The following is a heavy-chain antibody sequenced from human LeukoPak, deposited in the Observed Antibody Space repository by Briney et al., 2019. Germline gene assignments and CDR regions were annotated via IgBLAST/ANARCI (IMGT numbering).Heavy chain of an antibody. CDR1: GGSISSGGYY. D-gene: IGHD6-19*01. CDR2: IYYSGST. V-gene: IGHV4-31*03. CDR3: AGGFQSSGYGFDI. J-gene: IGHJ3*02. Sequence: SQTLSLTCTVSGGSISSGGYYWSWIRQHPGKGLEWIGYIYYSGSTYYNPSLKSRVTISVDTSKNQFSLKLSSVTAADTAVYYCAGGFQSSGYGFDIWGQGTMVTVSS.